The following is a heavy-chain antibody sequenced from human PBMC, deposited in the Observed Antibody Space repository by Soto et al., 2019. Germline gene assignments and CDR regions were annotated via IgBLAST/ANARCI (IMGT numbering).Heavy chain of an antibody. Sequence: PSETLSLTCAVYGGSFSGYYWSWIRQPPGKGLDWIGEINHSGSTDYNPSLKSRVTISVDTSKNQFSLKLSSVTAADTAVYYCARETGTHYYYYGMDVWGQGTTVTVSS. J-gene: IGHJ6*02. CDR1: GGSFSGYY. V-gene: IGHV4-34*01. CDR2: INHSGST. D-gene: IGHD1-1*01. CDR3: ARETGTHYYYYGMDV.